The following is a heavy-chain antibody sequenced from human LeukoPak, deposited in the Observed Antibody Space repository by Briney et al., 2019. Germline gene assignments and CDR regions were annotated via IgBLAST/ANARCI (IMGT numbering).Heavy chain of an antibody. J-gene: IGHJ6*02. CDR3: AKHFYYALDV. CDR2: IYDSGST. V-gene: IGHV4-39*07. CDR1: GGSIRSSYYY. Sequence: PSETLSLTCTVSGGSIRSSYYYWGWIRQPPGKGLGWIGSIYDSGSTYYNPSLKSRVTISVDTSKNQFSLNLNSVTAADTAVYYCAKHFYYALDVWGQGTTVTVSS.